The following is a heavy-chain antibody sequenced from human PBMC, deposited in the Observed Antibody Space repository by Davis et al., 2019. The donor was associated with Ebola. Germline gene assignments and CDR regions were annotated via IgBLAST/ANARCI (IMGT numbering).Heavy chain of an antibody. CDR2: IYYSGST. Sequence: MPSETLSLTCTVSGGSISSYYWSWIRQPPGKGLEWIGYIYYSGSTNYNPSLKSRVTISVDTSKNHFSLKLSSVTAADTAVYYCARATFYYYYSMDVWGQGTTGTVSS. CDR1: GGSISSYY. V-gene: IGHV4-59*01. J-gene: IGHJ6*02. CDR3: ARATFYYYYSMDV. D-gene: IGHD1-1*01.